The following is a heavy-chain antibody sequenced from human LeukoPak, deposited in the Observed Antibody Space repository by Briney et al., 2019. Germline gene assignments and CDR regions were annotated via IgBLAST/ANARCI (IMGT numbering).Heavy chain of an antibody. V-gene: IGHV1-2*02. D-gene: IGHD2-15*01. Sequence: GASVKVSCKASGYTFTGYYMHWVRQAPGQGLEWMGWINPNSGGTNYAQKFQGRVTMTRDTSISTAYMELSRLRSDDTAVYYCARDRGYCSGGSCFDAFDIWGQGTMVTVSS. J-gene: IGHJ3*02. CDR1: GYTFTGYY. CDR2: INPNSGGT. CDR3: ARDRGYCSGGSCFDAFDI.